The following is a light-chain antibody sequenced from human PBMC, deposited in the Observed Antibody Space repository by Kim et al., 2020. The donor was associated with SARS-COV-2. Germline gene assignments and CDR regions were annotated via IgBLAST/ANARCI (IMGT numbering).Light chain of an antibody. J-gene: IGKJ1*01. CDR1: QGISNY. Sequence: SVGDRVTITSRASQGISNYLAWYQQTPGKVPKLLIYGGSTLQSGVPSRFSGSGAGTDFTLTISSPQPEDVATYYCQKYNSAPPWTFGQGTKVDIK. CDR2: GGS. V-gene: IGKV1-27*01. CDR3: QKYNSAPPWT.